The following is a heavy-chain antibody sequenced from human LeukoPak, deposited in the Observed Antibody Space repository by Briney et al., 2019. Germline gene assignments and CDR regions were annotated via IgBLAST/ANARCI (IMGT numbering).Heavy chain of an antibody. J-gene: IGHJ5*02. D-gene: IGHD3-10*01. CDR2: ISGSGGST. Sequence: GGSLRLSCAASGFTFSNYAMSWVRQAPGKGLEWVSVISGSGGSTYYVDSVQGRFTISRDNSKNTLFLQMDSLRAEDTAVYYCARRFPLWFGELTRWFDPWGQGTLVTVSS. V-gene: IGHV3-23*01. CDR3: ARRFPLWFGELTRWFDP. CDR1: GFTFSNYA.